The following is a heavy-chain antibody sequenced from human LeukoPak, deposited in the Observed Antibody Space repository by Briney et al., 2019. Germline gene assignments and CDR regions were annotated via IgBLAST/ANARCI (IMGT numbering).Heavy chain of an antibody. V-gene: IGHV3-7*03. D-gene: IGHD1-26*01. CDR2: IKKDGSEK. Sequence: GGSLRLSCAASGFTFSNYWMGWVRQAPGKGLEWVANIKKDGSEKYYMDSVKGRFTISRDNAKNSLYLQMNSLRAEDTAVYYCARYSGSYEVNYYYYYGMDVWGQGTTVTVSS. CDR3: ARYSGSYEVNYYYYYGMDV. J-gene: IGHJ6*02. CDR1: GFTFSNYW.